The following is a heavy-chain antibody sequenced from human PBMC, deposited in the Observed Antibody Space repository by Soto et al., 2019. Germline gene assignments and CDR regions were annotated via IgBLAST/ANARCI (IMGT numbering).Heavy chain of an antibody. V-gene: IGHV3-74*01. J-gene: IGHJ6*02. CDR3: AREGFTTLGCTGIDF. CDR1: GFTFNNYW. CDR2: INSDGSSI. Sequence: EVQVVESGGGLVQPGGSLRLSCAASGFTFNNYWIHWVRQAPGKGLVWVSRINSDGSSIRYADSVKGRLTISRDNAKNTVDLQMNSLRAEDTAVYYCAREGFTTLGCTGIDFWGQGTTVTVSS. D-gene: IGHD3-3*01.